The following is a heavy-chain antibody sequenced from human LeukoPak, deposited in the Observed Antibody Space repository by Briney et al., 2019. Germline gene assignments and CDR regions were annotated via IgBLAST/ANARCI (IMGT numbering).Heavy chain of an antibody. CDR1: GYSISSGYY. CDR3: ARDSPKGDFTY. CDR2: INHSGST. V-gene: IGHV4-38-2*02. D-gene: IGHD3-10*01. Sequence: PSETLSLTCTVSGYSISSGYYWGWIRQPPGKVLEWIGVINHSGSTYYNPSLKSRVTISVDTSKNQFSLKLTSVTAADTAVYYCARDSPKGDFTYWGQGTLVTVSS. J-gene: IGHJ4*02.